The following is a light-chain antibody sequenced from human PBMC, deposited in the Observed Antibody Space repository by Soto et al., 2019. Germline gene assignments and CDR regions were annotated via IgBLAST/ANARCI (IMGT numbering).Light chain of an antibody. J-gene: IGKJ5*01. CDR1: QSVSSN. Sequence: EIVLTQSPATLSVSPGERATLSCRASQSVSSNLAWYQQKPGQAPRLLIYDASTRATGIPPRFSGGGSGTDFTLTITRLEPEDFAVYYCQQRTRWPMTFGQGTRLEIK. CDR2: DAS. V-gene: IGKV3-15*01. CDR3: QQRTRWPMT.